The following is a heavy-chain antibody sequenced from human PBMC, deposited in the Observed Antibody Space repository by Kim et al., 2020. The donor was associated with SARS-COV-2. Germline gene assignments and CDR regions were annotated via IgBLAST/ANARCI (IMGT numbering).Heavy chain of an antibody. CDR2: INHSGST. D-gene: IGHD6-19*01. V-gene: IGHV4-34*01. CDR3: ARAGGSGWSLIDY. CDR1: GGSFSGYY. J-gene: IGHJ4*02. Sequence: SETLSLTCAVYGGSFSGYYWSWIRQPPGKGLEWIGEINHSGSTNYNPSLKSRVTISVDTSKNQFSLKLSSVTAADTAVYYCARAGGSGWSLIDYWGQGTLVTVSS.